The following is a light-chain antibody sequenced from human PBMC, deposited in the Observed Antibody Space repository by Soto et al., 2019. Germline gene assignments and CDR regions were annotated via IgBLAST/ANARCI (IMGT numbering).Light chain of an antibody. CDR1: QGISSF. CDR3: QQLNTQPYT. J-gene: IGKJ2*01. Sequence: DLQLTQSPSFLSAAVGDRVTLTCRASQGISSFLAWYQQKPGKAPKLLISAASTLQSGVPSRLSVSGSGTEFTLTISSLQTEDFATYYCQQLNTQPYTFGQGTKLEVK. V-gene: IGKV1-9*01. CDR2: AAS.